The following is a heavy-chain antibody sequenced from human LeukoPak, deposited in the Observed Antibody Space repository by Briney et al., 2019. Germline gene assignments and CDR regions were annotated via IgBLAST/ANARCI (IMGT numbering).Heavy chain of an antibody. CDR2: INPNSGDT. D-gene: IGHD1-26*01. CDR3: ARGSSGSYFDNWFDP. J-gene: IGHJ5*02. Sequence: GASVKVSCKASGYTFSAYYMHWLRQAPGQGLEWLGWINPNSGDTNYAQKFQGRVTMTRDTSISTAYMELSRLRSDDTAVYYCARGSSGSYFDNWFDPWGQGTLSPPPQ. V-gene: IGHV1-2*02. CDR1: GYTFSAYY.